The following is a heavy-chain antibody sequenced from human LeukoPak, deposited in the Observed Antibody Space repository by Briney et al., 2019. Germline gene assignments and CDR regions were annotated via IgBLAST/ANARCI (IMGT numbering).Heavy chain of an antibody. CDR3: ARVGGH. J-gene: IGHJ4*02. D-gene: IGHD3-10*01. CDR2: IYSGGST. CDR1: RFTFNDYG. V-gene: IGHV3-53*01. Sequence: GGSLRLSCAASRFTFNDYGMSWVRQAPGKGLESVSVIYSGGSTYYADSVRGRFTISRDNAKNTLYLQMNSLRVEDTAVYYCARVGGHWGQGTLVTVSS.